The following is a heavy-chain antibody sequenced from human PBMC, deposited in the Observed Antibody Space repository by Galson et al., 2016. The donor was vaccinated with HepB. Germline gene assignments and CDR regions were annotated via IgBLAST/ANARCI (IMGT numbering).Heavy chain of an antibody. J-gene: IGHJ3*02. V-gene: IGHV3-33*01. Sequence: MNWVRQAPGKGLEWVAIIWFDGSHKYYTDSVRGRFTISRDNSKNTLYLQMNSLRAEDTAVYYCARDRQLVGDDAFDIWGQGTMVTVSS. CDR3: ARDRQLVGDDAFDI. CDR2: IWFDGSHK. D-gene: IGHD6-13*01.